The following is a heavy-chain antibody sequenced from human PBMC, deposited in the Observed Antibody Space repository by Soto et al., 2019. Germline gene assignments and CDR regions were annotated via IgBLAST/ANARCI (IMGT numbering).Heavy chain of an antibody. J-gene: IGHJ3*02. CDR1: GYSFTTYW. V-gene: IGHV5-10-1*01. D-gene: IGHD6-19*01. Sequence: XESLKIFWNCSGYSFTTYWISLVLQMPGKGLEWMGRIDPSDSYTNYSPSFQGHVTISADKSISTAYLQWSSLKASDTAMYYCARHGGYSSGWLDAFDIWGQGTMVTVSS. CDR3: ARHGGYSSGWLDAFDI. CDR2: IDPSDSYT.